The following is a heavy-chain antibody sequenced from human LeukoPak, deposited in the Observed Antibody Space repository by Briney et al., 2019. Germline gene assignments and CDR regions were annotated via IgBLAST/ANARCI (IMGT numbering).Heavy chain of an antibody. D-gene: IGHD5-24*01. J-gene: IGHJ3*02. CDR3: ARCGMATIYDAFDI. Sequence: SETLSLTCAVYGGSFSGYYWSWIRQPPEKGLEWIGEINHSGSTNYNPSLKSRVTISVDTSKNQFSLKLSSVTAADTAVYYCARCGMATIYDAFDIWGQGTMVTVSS. V-gene: IGHV4-34*01. CDR1: GGSFSGYY. CDR2: INHSGST.